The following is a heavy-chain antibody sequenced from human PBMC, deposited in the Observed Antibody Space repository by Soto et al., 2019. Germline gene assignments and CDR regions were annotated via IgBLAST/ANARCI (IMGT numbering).Heavy chain of an antibody. CDR3: AKARVGVGGPPLDSCDI. Sequence: EVQLVESGGGLVQPGRSLRLSCAASGFTFDDYAMHWVRQAPGKGLEWVSGISWNSGSIGYADSVKGRFTISRANAKNSLYLQMNRLRAEDTALYSCAKARVGVGGPPLDSCDIWGQGTMVTVSS. D-gene: IGHD3-3*01. J-gene: IGHJ3*02. V-gene: IGHV3-9*01. CDR2: ISWNSGSI. CDR1: GFTFDDYA.